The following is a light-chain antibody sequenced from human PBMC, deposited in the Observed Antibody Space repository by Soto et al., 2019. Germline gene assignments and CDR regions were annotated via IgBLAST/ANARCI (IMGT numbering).Light chain of an antibody. CDR1: QSVSSN. CDR2: GAS. V-gene: IGKV3-15*01. J-gene: IGKJ4*01. CDR3: QQHTSLPPLT. Sequence: EIVMTQSPATLYVFPGERATLSCRASQSVSSNLAWYQQKPGQAPRLLIYGASTRATGIPARFSGSGSGTEFTLTISSLSSEDVAVYYCQQHTSLPPLTFGGGTNVEIK.